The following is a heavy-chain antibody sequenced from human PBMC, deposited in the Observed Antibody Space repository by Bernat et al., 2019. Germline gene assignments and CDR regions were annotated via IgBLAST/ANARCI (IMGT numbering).Heavy chain of an antibody. V-gene: IGHV4-39*01. Sequence: QLQLQESGPGLVRPSETLSPTCSVSGNSISSGSHYWGWFRQPPGKGLEYIGTIYYTGSTYYNPSLRSRVTISMDTSKNHFSLKMSSVTAADTAVYYCARQIVGAHDFWGQGTLVTVSS. CDR1: GNSISSGSHY. J-gene: IGHJ4*02. D-gene: IGHD1-26*01. CDR3: ARQIVGAHDF. CDR2: IYYTGST.